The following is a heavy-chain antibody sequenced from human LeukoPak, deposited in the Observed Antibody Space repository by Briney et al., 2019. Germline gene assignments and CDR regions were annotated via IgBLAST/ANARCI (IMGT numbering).Heavy chain of an antibody. Sequence: GGSLRLSCAASGFTFSSYAMHWVRQAPGKGLEWVAVISYDGSNKYYADSVKGRFTISRDNSKNTLYLQMNSLRAEDTAVYYCARDLIVATRLFDYWGQGILVTVSS. CDR1: GFTFSSYA. J-gene: IGHJ4*02. CDR2: ISYDGSNK. CDR3: ARDLIVATRLFDY. V-gene: IGHV3-30*04. D-gene: IGHD5-12*01.